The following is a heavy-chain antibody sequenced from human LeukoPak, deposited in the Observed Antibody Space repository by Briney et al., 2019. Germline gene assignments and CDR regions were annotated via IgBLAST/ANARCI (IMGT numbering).Heavy chain of an antibody. Sequence: GGSLRLSCAASGFIFNNYWISWVRQAPGEGLEWVANIKQDGSDKYYADSVKGRFTISRDNSKNTLYLQMNSLRAEDTAVYYCAKGTWLGILGLFDYWGQGTLVTVSS. D-gene: IGHD5-24*01. CDR2: IKQDGSDK. CDR1: GFIFNNYW. V-gene: IGHV3-7*01. CDR3: AKGTWLGILGLFDY. J-gene: IGHJ4*02.